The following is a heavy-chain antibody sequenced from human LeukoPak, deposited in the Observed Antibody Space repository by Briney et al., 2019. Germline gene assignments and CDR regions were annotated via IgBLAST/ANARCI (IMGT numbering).Heavy chain of an antibody. J-gene: IGHJ4*02. V-gene: IGHV3-23*01. CDR2: ISGSGGST. Sequence: SGGSLRLSCAASGFTFSSYGMSWVRQAPGKGLEWVSAISGSGGSTYYADSVKGRFTISRDNSKNTLYLQMNSLRAEDTALYYCAKDITVSVYYDILTGLDYWGQGTLVTVSS. CDR3: AKDITVSVYYDILTGLDY. CDR1: GFTFSSYG. D-gene: IGHD3-9*01.